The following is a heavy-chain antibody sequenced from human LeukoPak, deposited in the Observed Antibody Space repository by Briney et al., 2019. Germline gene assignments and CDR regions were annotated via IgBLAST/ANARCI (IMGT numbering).Heavy chain of an antibody. V-gene: IGHV3-53*01. Sequence: GGSLRLSCAASGFTVSSNYMSWVRQAPGKGLEWVSVVYSGGSTYYADSVKGRFTISRDDSKNTLYLQLSNLTAEDTAVHYCAKGPLLWTYFDYWGQGTLVTVSS. CDR3: AKGPLLWTYFDY. CDR1: GFTVSSNY. CDR2: VYSGGST. D-gene: IGHD2/OR15-2a*01. J-gene: IGHJ4*02.